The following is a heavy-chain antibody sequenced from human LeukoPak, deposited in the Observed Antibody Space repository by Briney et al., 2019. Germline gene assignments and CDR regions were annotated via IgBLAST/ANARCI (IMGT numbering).Heavy chain of an antibody. CDR3: ARGHRITMVRGVRYFDY. J-gene: IGHJ4*02. Sequence: SETLSLTCAVYGGSFSGYYWSWIRQPPGKGLEWIGEINHSGSTNYNPSLKSRVTISVDTSKNQFSLTLSSVTAADTAVYYCARGHRITMVRGVRYFDYWGQGTLVTVSS. CDR2: INHSGST. CDR1: GGSFSGYY. D-gene: IGHD3-10*01. V-gene: IGHV4-34*01.